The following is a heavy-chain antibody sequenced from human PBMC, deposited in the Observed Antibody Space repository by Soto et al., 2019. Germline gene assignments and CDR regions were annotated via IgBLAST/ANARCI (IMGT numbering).Heavy chain of an antibody. D-gene: IGHD3-16*02. V-gene: IGHV1-18*04. CDR3: ARVCGSYQAPSGGAGFDP. J-gene: IGHJ5*02. CDR1: GYSFTSNA. Sequence: QVQLVQSGAAVKKPGASVKVACKTSGYSFTSNAITWVRQAPGQGLEWMGWISTYSGDPNYAQKFQGRVTMTTDTSTNTDYMKKRNLRSDDTAGDYCARVCGSYQAPSGGAGFDPWGQGNLCTVSS. CDR2: ISTYSGDP.